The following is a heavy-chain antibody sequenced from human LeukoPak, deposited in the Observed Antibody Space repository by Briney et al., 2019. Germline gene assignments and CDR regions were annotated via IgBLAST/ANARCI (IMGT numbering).Heavy chain of an antibody. CDR1: GFTFSSYG. V-gene: IGHV3-30*18. CDR3: AKDNFDP. CDR2: ISYDGSNK. J-gene: IGHJ5*02. Sequence: PGGSLRLSCAASGFTFSSYGMHWVRQAPGKGLEWVAVISYDGSNKYYADSVKGRFTISRDNSKNTLYLQMNSLRAEDTAVYYRAKDNFDPWGQGTLVTVSS.